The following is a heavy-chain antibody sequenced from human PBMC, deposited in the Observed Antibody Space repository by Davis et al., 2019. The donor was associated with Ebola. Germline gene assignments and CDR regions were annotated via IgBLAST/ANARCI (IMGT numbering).Heavy chain of an antibody. CDR2: INAGNGNT. CDR3: AIIAIVSGMDV. J-gene: IGHJ6*02. Sequence: ASVKVSCTASGYTFTSYAMHWVRQAPGQRLEWMGWINAGNGNTKYSQKSQGRVTITRDTSASTAYLQWSSLKASDTAMYYCAIIAIVSGMDVWGQGTTVTVSS. CDR1: GYTFTSYA. D-gene: IGHD2/OR15-2a*01. V-gene: IGHV1-3*01.